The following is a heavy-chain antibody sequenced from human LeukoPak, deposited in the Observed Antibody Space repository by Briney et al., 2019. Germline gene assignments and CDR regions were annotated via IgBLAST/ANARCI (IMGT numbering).Heavy chain of an antibody. V-gene: IGHV3-7*01. CDR2: IKQDGSEK. D-gene: IGHD6-25*01. J-gene: IGHJ3*02. Sequence: GRSLRLSCAASGFTFSSYGMHWVRQAPGKGLEWVANIKQDGSEKDYVGSVKGRFTISRDNAKNSVYLQMNSVRAEDTAVYYCAREGRGGFDIWGQGTMVTVSS. CDR3: AREGRGGFDI. CDR1: GFTFSSYG.